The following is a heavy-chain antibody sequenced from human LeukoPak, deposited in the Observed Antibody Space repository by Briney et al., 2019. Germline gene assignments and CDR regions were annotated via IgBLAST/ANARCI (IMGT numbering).Heavy chain of an antibody. D-gene: IGHD2-2*01. CDR2: IFHSGST. CDR1: GGSISSSYW. Sequence: SETLSLTCTVSGGSISSSYWWSWVRQPPGKGLEWIGEIFHSGSTNYNPSLKSRVTVSVDKSKNQFSLKLTSVTAADTAVYYCAMSRPYQHNWFDPWGQGILVIVSS. CDR3: AMSRPYQHNWFDP. V-gene: IGHV4-4*02. J-gene: IGHJ5*02.